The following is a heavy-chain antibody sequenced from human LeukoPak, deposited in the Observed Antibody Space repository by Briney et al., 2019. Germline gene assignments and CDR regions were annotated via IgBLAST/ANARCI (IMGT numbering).Heavy chain of an antibody. Sequence: ASVKVSCKASGYTFTSYGISWVRQAPGQGLEWMGGIIPIFGTANYAQKFQGRVTITADESTSTAYMELSSLRSEDTAVYYCARDCTNGVCPVSYYGMDVWGQGTTVTVSS. V-gene: IGHV1-69*13. J-gene: IGHJ6*02. CDR3: ARDCTNGVCPVSYYGMDV. D-gene: IGHD2-8*01. CDR1: GYTFTSYG. CDR2: IIPIFGTA.